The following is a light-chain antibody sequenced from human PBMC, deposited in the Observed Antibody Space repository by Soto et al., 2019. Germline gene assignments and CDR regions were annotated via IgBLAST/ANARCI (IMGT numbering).Light chain of an antibody. Sequence: QSVLPQPASVSGSPGQSITISCTGTSSDVGGYNYVSWYQQHPGKAPKLMIYEVSNRPSGVSNRFSGSKSGNTASLTISGLQAEDEADYYCSSYTSIITLYVFGSGTKVTVL. CDR1: SSDVGGYNY. CDR3: SSYTSIITLYV. CDR2: EVS. J-gene: IGLJ1*01. V-gene: IGLV2-14*01.